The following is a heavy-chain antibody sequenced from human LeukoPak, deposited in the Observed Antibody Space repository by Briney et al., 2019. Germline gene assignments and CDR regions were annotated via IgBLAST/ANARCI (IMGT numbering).Heavy chain of an antibody. V-gene: IGHV4-30-4*01. Sequence: PSETLSLTCTVSGVSISSGDNYWSWLRQPPGKGLEWIGYIYYSGTAYYNPSLKSRITISVDTSKNQFSLKLSSLTAADTAVYYCARDRIKVGYNYGMEIDYWGQGTLVTVSS. D-gene: IGHD5-18*01. J-gene: IGHJ4*02. CDR2: IYYSGTA. CDR1: GVSISSGDNY. CDR3: ARDRIKVGYNYGMEIDY.